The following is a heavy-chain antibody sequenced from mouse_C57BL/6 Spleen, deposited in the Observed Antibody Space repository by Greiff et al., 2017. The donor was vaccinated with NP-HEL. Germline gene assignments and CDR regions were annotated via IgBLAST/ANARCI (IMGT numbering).Heavy chain of an antibody. V-gene: IGHV1-53*01. D-gene: IGHD1-1*01. CDR2: INPSNGGT. CDR1: GYTFTSYW. J-gene: IGHJ4*01. Sequence: VQLQQSGPELVKPGASVKLSCKASGYTFTSYWMHWVKQRPGQGLEWIGNINPSNGGTNYNEKFKSKATLTVDKSSSTAYMQLSSLTSEDSAVYYCARSLYGSSGGYAMDYWGQGTSVTVSS. CDR3: ARSLYGSSGGYAMDY.